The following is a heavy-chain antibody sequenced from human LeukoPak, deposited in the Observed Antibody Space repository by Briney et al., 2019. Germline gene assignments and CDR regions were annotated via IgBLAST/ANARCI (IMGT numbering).Heavy chain of an antibody. CDR2: IKSKTDGGTT. CDR3: TTQQYSSSSFDY. J-gene: IGHJ4*02. V-gene: IGHV3-15*01. D-gene: IGHD6-6*01. CDR1: GFTFSNAW. Sequence: PGGSLRLSCAASGFTFSNAWMSWVRQAPGKGLEWVGRIKSKTDGGTTDYAAPVKGRFTISRDGSKNTLYLQMNSLKTEDTAVYYCTTQQYSSSSFDYWGQGTLVTVSS.